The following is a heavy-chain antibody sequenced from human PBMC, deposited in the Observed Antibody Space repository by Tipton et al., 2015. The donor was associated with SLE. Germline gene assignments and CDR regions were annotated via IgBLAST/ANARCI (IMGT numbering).Heavy chain of an antibody. Sequence: TLSLTCTVSGGSISSGSYYWSWIRQPAGKGLEWIACIYRTGTTYVNPSLKSRVSMSMDTSNNRFSLTMTSLTVADTAVYYCARSWSGRREFDYWGPGTLVTVSS. CDR1: GGSISSGSYY. D-gene: IGHD1-26*01. J-gene: IGHJ4*02. CDR2: IYRTGTT. CDR3: ARSWSGRREFDY. V-gene: IGHV4-61*02.